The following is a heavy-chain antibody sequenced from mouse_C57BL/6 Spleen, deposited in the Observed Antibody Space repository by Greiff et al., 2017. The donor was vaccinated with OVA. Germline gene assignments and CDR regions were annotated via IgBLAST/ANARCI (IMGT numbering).Heavy chain of an antibody. CDR2: IDPSDSYT. D-gene: IGHD2-13*01. Sequence: QVQLQQSGAELVMPGASVKLSCKASGYTFTSYWMHWVKQRPGQGLEWIGEIDPSDSYTNYNQKFKGKSTLTVDKSSSTAYMQLSSLTSEDSAVYYCARQGLLYAMDYWGQGTSVTVSS. V-gene: IGHV1-69*01. CDR3: ARQGLLYAMDY. CDR1: GYTFTSYW. J-gene: IGHJ4*01.